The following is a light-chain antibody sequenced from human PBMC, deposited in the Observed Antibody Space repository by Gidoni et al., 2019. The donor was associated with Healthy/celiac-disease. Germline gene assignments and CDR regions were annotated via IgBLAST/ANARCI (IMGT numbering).Light chain of an antibody. V-gene: IGKV4-1*01. CDR3: QQYYSIPLT. Sequence: DIVMTQSPDPLAVSLGERATINCTSSQNVFYSPNNKNYLAWYQQKPGQPPKLLIYWASTREAGVPDRFSGSGSGTDFTLTISSRQAEDVAVYYCQQYYSIPLTFGGGTKVEIK. CDR1: QNVFYSPNNKNY. CDR2: WAS. J-gene: IGKJ4*01.